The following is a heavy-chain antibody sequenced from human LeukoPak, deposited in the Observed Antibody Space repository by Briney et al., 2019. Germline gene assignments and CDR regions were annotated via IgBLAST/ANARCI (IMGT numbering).Heavy chain of an antibody. Sequence: ASVKVSCKVSGYTLSEISMHWVRQAPGKGLEWMGGFDPEDGGTIYAQKFQGRVTMTEDTSTDTAYMELSSLRSEDTAVYYCASGRGYSYGSHIWGQGTLVTVPS. V-gene: IGHV1-24*01. D-gene: IGHD5-18*01. J-gene: IGHJ4*02. CDR1: GYTLSEIS. CDR3: ASGRGYSYGSHI. CDR2: FDPEDGGT.